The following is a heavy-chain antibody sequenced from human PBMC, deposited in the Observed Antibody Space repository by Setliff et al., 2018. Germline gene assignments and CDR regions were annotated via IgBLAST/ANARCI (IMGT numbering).Heavy chain of an antibody. CDR3: ARGSSGYSYGYYWFDP. CDR1: GYTFTSYD. D-gene: IGHD5-18*01. V-gene: IGHV1-8*02. CDR2: MNPNSGNT. J-gene: IGHJ5*02. Sequence: VASVKVSCKASGYTFTSYDINWVRQATGQGLEWMGWMNPNSGNTGYAQKFQGRVTMTRNTSISTAYMELSSLRSEDTAVYYCARGSSGYSYGYYWFDPWGQGTLVTVSS.